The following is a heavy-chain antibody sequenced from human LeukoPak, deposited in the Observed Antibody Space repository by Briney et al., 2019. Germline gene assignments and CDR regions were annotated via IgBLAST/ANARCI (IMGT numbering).Heavy chain of an antibody. CDR2: INPNSGGT. CDR3: ARKWDDILSLAGYAFDI. Sequence: ASVKVSCKASGYTFTGYYMHWVRQAPGQGLEWMGWINPNSGGTNYAQKFQGRVTMTRDTSIGTAYMELSRLRSDDTAVYYCARKWDDILSLAGYAFDIWGQGTMVTVSS. D-gene: IGHD3-9*01. V-gene: IGHV1-2*02. CDR1: GYTFTGYY. J-gene: IGHJ3*02.